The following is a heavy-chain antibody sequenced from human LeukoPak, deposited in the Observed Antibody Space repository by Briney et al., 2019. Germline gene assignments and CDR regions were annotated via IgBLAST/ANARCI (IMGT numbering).Heavy chain of an antibody. CDR2: ISSDGSST. CDR1: GLTFSSNW. V-gene: IGHV3-74*01. Sequence: PGGSLRLSCAASGLTFSSNWMHWVRQAPGKGLVWVSRISSDGSSTSYADSVKGRFTIFRDNAKNTLHLQMNSLRAEDTAVYYCARDAFGVDKSPFWGQGTLVTVSS. D-gene: IGHD3-3*01. J-gene: IGHJ4*02. CDR3: ARDAFGVDKSPF.